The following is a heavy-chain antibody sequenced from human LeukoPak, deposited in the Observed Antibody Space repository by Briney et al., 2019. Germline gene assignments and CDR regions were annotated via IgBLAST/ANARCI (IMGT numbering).Heavy chain of an antibody. V-gene: IGHV3-21*01. CDR3: AREAGGYSYGSFDY. J-gene: IGHJ4*02. Sequence: GGSLRLSCAASGFTFSSYTMNWVRQASGKGLEWVSSMSSSSSYIYYADSVKGRFTISRDNAKNSLYLQMNSLRAEDTAVYYCAREAGGYSYGSFDYWGQGTLVTVSS. CDR1: GFTFSSYT. CDR2: MSSSSSYI. D-gene: IGHD5-18*01.